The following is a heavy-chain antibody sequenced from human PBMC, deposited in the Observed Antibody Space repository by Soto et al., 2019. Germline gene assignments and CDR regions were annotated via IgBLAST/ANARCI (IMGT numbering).Heavy chain of an antibody. CDR3: ANKSGKAWLLSKPLDY. V-gene: IGHV1-69*13. J-gene: IGHJ4*02. CDR1: GDTFSSYA. CDR2: IIAIFVTA. D-gene: IGHD3-3*01. Sequence: ASVKVSSKAPGDTFSSYAISLVRHTPGQGLECMGGIIAIFVTANYSQKLQGRVTITADESTSTAYMELRSMRSEETAMYYCANKSGKAWLLSKPLDYWGQGTLVTVSS.